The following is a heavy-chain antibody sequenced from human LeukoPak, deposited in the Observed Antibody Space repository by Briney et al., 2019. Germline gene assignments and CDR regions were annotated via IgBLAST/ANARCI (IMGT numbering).Heavy chain of an antibody. Sequence: GGSLRLSCATSGLTLSTYWMHWVRQAPGKGLAWVSRISTDGTSATYADSVKGRFTISRDNAKNTLYLQMNSLRAEDTAVYYCAREIGRNNSRHFDYWGQGTLVTVSS. CDR3: AREIGRNNSRHFDY. D-gene: IGHD1-1*01. CDR2: ISTDGTSA. J-gene: IGHJ4*02. V-gene: IGHV3-74*01. CDR1: GLTLSTYW.